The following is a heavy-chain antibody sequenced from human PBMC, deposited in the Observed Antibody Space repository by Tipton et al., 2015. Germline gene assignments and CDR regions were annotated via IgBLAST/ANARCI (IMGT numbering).Heavy chain of an antibody. Sequence: LRLSCTVSGASVTGGSYYWSWIRQPPGKGLEWIGYIYYSGVTNYNPSLKSRVTISVDTSQNHFSLRLNSVTAADTAVYYCARVQTDYDTRGYYHRRWAFDIWGQGTMVTVSS. J-gene: IGHJ3*02. D-gene: IGHD3-22*01. CDR3: ARVQTDYDTRGYYHRRWAFDI. V-gene: IGHV4-61*01. CDR1: GASVTGGSYY. CDR2: IYYSGVT.